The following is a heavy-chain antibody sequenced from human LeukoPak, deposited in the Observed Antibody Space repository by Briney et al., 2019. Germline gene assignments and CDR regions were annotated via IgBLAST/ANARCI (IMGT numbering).Heavy chain of an antibody. V-gene: IGHV4-59*01. D-gene: IGHD5-18*01. CDR3: ARGGGFSYGFYYYYGMDV. CDR2: IYLRGNN. Sequence: PSETLSLTCTVSGGSISTYYGSWIRQPPGKGLEWIWYIYLRGNNDYNPSLESRVTISVDTSQNQFSLKLSSVTAADTAVYYCARGGGFSYGFYYYYGMDVWGKGTTVTVSS. CDR1: GGSISTYY. J-gene: IGHJ6*04.